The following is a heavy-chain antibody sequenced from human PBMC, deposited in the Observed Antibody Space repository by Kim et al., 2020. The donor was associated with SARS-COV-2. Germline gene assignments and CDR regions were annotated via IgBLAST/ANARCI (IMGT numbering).Heavy chain of an antibody. CDR3: ARTLVPLAFGEFLSHAFDI. Sequence: ASVKVSCKASGYTFTSYYMHWVRQAPGQGLEWMGIINPSGGITSYAQKFQGRVTMTRDTSTSTVYMELSSLRSEDTAVYYCARTLVPLAFGEFLSHAFDIWGQGTMVTVSS. CDR2: INPSGGIT. D-gene: IGHD3-10*01. J-gene: IGHJ3*02. CDR1: GYTFTSYY. V-gene: IGHV1-46*01.